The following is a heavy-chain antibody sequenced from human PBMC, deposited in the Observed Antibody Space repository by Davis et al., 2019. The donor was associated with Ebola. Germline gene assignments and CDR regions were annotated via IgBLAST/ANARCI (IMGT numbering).Heavy chain of an antibody. CDR1: GGSISSYY. D-gene: IGHD3-3*01. J-gene: IGHJ5*02. CDR3: ARPGSGFSWFDP. Sequence: SETLSLTCTVSGGSISSYYWSWIRQPPGKGLEWIGYIYYSGSTNYNPSLKSRVTISVDTSKNQFSLKLSSVTAADTAVYYCARPGSGFSWFDPWGQGTLVTVSS. CDR2: IYYSGST. V-gene: IGHV4-59*08.